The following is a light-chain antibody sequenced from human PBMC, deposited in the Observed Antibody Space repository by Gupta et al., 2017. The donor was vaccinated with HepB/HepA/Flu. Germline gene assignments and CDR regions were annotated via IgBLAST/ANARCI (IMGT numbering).Light chain of an antibody. CDR2: EVS. Sequence: ALPQPAPVLGSPGQPIPISCTGTSRNIGGYDHDSWYQQHPGKAPKLMIYEVSDRPSGVSHRFTGSKSGNTATLTITRLQAEDEADYYCNSYSSISTTIVFGGGTKLTVL. CDR3: NSYSSISTTIV. CDR1: SRNIGGYDH. J-gene: IGLJ2*01. V-gene: IGLV2-14*01.